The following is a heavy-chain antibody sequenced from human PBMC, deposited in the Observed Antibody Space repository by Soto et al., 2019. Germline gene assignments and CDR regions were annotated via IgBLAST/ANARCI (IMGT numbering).Heavy chain of an antibody. J-gene: IGHJ6*02. CDR2: INPRGGTT. CDR3: AREATNGYYGMDV. D-gene: IGHD2-8*01. V-gene: IGHV1-46*01. CDR1: GYSFTTHY. Sequence: QVQLVQSGAEVKKPGASVKVSCKASGYSFTTHYTHWLRQAPGQGLEWMGVINPRGGTTTYAQKFQGRVTMTRDTSTSTVYMELSSLRSEDTAVYYCAREATNGYYGMDVWGQGTTVFVSS.